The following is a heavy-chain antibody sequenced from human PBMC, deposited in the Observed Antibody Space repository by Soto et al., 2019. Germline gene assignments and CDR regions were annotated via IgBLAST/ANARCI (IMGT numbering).Heavy chain of an antibody. V-gene: IGHV4-31*03. J-gene: IGHJ4*02. D-gene: IGHD5-12*01. CDR1: GGSIRSDDYY. CDR3: AREVVATTHFDS. CDR2: IYYGGST. Sequence: SETLSLTCSVSGGSIRSDDYYWSWIRQHPGKGLEWIGYIYYGGSTYYNPSLKSRVIISVDTSKNQFSLELSSVTAADTAVYYCAREVVATTHFDSWGQGTLVTVSS.